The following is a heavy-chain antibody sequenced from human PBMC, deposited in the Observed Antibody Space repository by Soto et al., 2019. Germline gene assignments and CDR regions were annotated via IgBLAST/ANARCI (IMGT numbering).Heavy chain of an antibody. V-gene: IGHV1-69*13. CDR3: ATGVIDMGLAAARAGGRLGQ. J-gene: IGHJ4*02. Sequence: ASVKVSCKASGGTFSNYSISWVRQAPGQGLEWMGGIIPIFGTSNYAQKFQGRVTLTADESTNTAYMELSTLRSEDPALCYWATGVIDMGLAAARAGGRLGQWGQGSLVTGFS. D-gene: IGHD2-15*01. CDR2: IIPIFGTS. CDR1: GGTFSNYS.